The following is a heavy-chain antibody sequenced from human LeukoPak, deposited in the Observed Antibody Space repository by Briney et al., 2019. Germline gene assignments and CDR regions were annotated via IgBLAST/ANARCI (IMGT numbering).Heavy chain of an antibody. CDR2: IYYSGST. Sequence: SETLSLTCTVSGGSISSSSYYWGWIRQPPGKGLEWIGSIYYSGSTYYNPSLKSRVTISVDTPKNQFSLKLSSVTAADTAVYYCARDRIAAADNWGQGTLVTVSS. CDR3: ARDRIAAADN. J-gene: IGHJ4*02. CDR1: GGSISSSSYY. D-gene: IGHD6-13*01. V-gene: IGHV4-39*07.